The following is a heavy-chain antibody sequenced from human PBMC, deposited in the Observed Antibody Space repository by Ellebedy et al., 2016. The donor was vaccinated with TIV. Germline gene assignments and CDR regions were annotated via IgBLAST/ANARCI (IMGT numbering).Heavy chain of an antibody. V-gene: IGHV3-7*03. Sequence: PGGSLRLSCAVSGFTFSNYWMSWARQAPGKGLEWVATIKQDGSEIHYVDSVKGRFTISRDNAKNSLFLQMNSLGVEDTALYYCARDSYPYAMDVWGQGTTVTVSS. CDR3: ARDSYPYAMDV. J-gene: IGHJ6*02. CDR2: IKQDGSEI. CDR1: GFTFSNYW. D-gene: IGHD2-2*02.